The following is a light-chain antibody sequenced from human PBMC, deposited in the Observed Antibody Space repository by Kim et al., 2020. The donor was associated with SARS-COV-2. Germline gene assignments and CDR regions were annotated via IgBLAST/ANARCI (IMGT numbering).Light chain of an antibody. CDR2: GTS. Sequence: EIVLTQSPGTLSLSPGERATLSCRATQSVSSNFLAWYQRKPGQAPRLLIFGTSSRATGIPDRFSGSGSGTDFTLTISRLEPEDFAVYYCQQYGSSPLTFGGGNKLEI. CDR3: QQYGSSPLT. V-gene: IGKV3-20*01. CDR1: QSVSSNF. J-gene: IGKJ4*01.